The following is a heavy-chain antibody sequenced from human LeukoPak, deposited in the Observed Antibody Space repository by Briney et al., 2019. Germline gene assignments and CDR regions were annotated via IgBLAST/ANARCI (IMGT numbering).Heavy chain of an antibody. CDR3: AKCGSYYYYYMDV. J-gene: IGHJ6*03. D-gene: IGHD1-26*01. CDR1: GGSISSYY. Sequence: SETLSLTCTVSGGSISSYYWSWLRQPPGKGLEWIGYIYYSGSTNYNPSLKSRVTISVDTSKNQFSLKLSSVTAADTAVYYCAKCGSYYYYYMDVWGKGTTVTVSS. V-gene: IGHV4-59*01. CDR2: IYYSGST.